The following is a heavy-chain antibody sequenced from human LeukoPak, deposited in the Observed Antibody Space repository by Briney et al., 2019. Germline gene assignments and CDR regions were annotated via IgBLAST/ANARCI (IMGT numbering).Heavy chain of an antibody. CDR1: GYSISSGYC. D-gene: IGHD6-6*01. J-gene: IGHJ4*02. CDR3: ARDREYNNSGKFDY. Sequence: PSETLSLTCTVSGYSISSGYCWGWIRQPPGRGLEWIGSIYHSGSTYYNPSLKSRVTISVDTSKNQLSLKLSSVTAADTAVYYCARDREYNNSGKFDYWGQGTLVTVSS. V-gene: IGHV4-38-2*02. CDR2: IYHSGST.